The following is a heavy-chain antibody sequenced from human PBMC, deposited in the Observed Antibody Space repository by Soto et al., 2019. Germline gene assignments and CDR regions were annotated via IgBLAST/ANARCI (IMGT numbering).Heavy chain of an antibody. Sequence: QVQLVQSGAEEKKPGASVKVSCKASGYTFTSYAMHWVRQSPGQRLEWMGWINAGNGNTKYSQKFQGRVTITRDTSASTAYMELSSLRSEDTAVYYCARGIAPYYFDYWGQGTLVTVSS. CDR1: GYTFTSYA. CDR3: ARGIAPYYFDY. J-gene: IGHJ4*02. CDR2: INAGNGNT. D-gene: IGHD6-13*01. V-gene: IGHV1-3*05.